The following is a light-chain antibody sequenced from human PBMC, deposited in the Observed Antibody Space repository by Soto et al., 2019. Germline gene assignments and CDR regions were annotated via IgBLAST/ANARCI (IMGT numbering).Light chain of an antibody. CDR1: QSVSSTY. Sequence: SPTTLSVSPGEKVTLSCRASQSVSSTYLAWYQQKPGQAPRLLIYGASSRATGIPDRFSGSGSGTDFTLTISRLEPEDFAVYHCQQYGTSPWTFGQRTKVDIK. V-gene: IGKV3-20*01. CDR2: GAS. J-gene: IGKJ1*01. CDR3: QQYGTSPWT.